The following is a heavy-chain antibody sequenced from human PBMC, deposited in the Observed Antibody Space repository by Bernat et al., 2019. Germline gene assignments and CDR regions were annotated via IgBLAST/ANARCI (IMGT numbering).Heavy chain of an antibody. CDR1: GFTFSDYY. J-gene: IGHJ4*02. D-gene: IGHD6-25*01. CDR2: ISSSSSYT. Sequence: QVQLVESGGGLVKPGGSLRLSCAASGFTFSDYYMSWIRQAPGKGLEGVSYISSSSSYTNYADSVKGRFTISRDNAKNSLYLQMNSLRAEDTAVYYCASGGPPPGIAAAAPAGWGQGTLVTVSS. V-gene: IGHV3-11*05. CDR3: ASGGPPPGIAAAAPAG.